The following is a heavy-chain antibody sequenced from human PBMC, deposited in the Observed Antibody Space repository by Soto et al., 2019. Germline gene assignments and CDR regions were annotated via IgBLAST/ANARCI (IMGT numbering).Heavy chain of an antibody. J-gene: IGHJ5*02. CDR2: INSDGSST. Sequence: GGSLRLSCAASGFTFSSYWMHWVRQAPGKGLVWVSRINSDGSSTSYADSVKGRFTISRDNAKNTLYLQMNSLRAEDTAVYYCARDKIAARPNNWFDPSGQGTLVTVSS. CDR1: GFTFSSYW. D-gene: IGHD6-6*01. CDR3: ARDKIAARPNNWFDP. V-gene: IGHV3-74*01.